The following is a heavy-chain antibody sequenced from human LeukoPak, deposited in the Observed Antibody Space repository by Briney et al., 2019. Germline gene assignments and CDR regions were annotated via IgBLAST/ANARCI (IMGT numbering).Heavy chain of an antibody. CDR3: ARVSVWADAYYFDY. CDR1: GYTFTGYY. D-gene: IGHD7-27*01. CDR2: IIPILGIA. V-gene: IGHV1-69*04. J-gene: IGHJ4*02. Sequence: ASVKVSCKASGYTFTGYYMHWVRQAPGQGLEWMGRIIPILGIANYAQKFQGRVTITADKSTSTAYMELSSLRSEDTAVYYCARVSVWADAYYFDYWGQGTLVTVSS.